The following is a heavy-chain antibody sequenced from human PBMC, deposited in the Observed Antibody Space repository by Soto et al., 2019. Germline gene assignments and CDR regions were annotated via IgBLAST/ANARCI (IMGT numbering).Heavy chain of an antibody. CDR1: GFTFSGSA. J-gene: IGHJ6*02. D-gene: IGHD5-18*01. CDR2: IRSKANSYAT. CDR3: TSDTARVYYGMDG. V-gene: IGHV3-73*01. Sequence: GGSLRLSCAASGFTFSGSAMHWVRQASGKGLEWVGRIRSKANSYATAYAASVKGRFTISRDDSKNTAYLQMNSLKTEDTAVYYCTSDTARVYYGMDGWGQGTTVTVSS.